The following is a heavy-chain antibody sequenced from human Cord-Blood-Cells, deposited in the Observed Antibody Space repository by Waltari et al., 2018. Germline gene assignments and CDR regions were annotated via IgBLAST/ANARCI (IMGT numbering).Heavy chain of an antibody. CDR2: SYYSGST. D-gene: IGHD3-22*01. V-gene: IGHV4-31*03. J-gene: IGHJ4*02. CDR3: ARLYYYDSSGYYFDY. CDR1: GGPISSGGYY. Sequence: QVQLQESGPGLVKPSQTLSLTCTVSGGPISSGGYYWSWISLHPGKGLEWIGYSYYSGSTYYNPSLKSRVTISVDTSKNQFSLKLSSVTAADTAVYYCARLYYYDSSGYYFDYWGQGTLVTVSS.